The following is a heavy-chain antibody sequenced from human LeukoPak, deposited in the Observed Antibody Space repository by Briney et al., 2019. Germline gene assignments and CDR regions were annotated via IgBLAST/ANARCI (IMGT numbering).Heavy chain of an antibody. Sequence: GGSLRLSCTASGFTFGSYAMSWVRQAPGKGLEWVSSISGGSEDTYYADSVKGRFTISRDNSKSTLYLQKNSLRAEDTAVYYCARTIAQYSNSWLYFYYGLDVWRRGTTVTVSS. D-gene: IGHD6-13*01. J-gene: IGHJ6*01. CDR2: ISGGSEDT. CDR1: GFTFGSYA. V-gene: IGHV3-23*01. CDR3: ARTIAQYSNSWLYFYYGLDV.